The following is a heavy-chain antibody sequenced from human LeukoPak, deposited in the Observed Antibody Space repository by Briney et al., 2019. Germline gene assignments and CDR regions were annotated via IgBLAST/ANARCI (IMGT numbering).Heavy chain of an antibody. V-gene: IGHV3-21*01. CDR1: GFTFSSYS. J-gene: IGHJ2*01. CDR2: ISSSSSYI. Sequence: GGSLRLSCAASGFTFSSYSMNWVRQAPGKGLEWVSSISSSSSYIYYADPVKGRFTISRDNAKNSLYLQMNSLRAEDTAVYYCVWVKWAQWLTPWYFDLWGRGTLVTVSS. D-gene: IGHD6-19*01. CDR3: VWVKWAQWLTPWYFDL.